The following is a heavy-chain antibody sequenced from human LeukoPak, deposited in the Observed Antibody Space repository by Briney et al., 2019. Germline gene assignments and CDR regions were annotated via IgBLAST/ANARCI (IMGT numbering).Heavy chain of an antibody. CDR3: ARDLYYYDSSGYYYIWFDP. CDR2: IYYSGST. Sequence: PSETLSLTCTVSGGSISSYYWSWIRQPPGKGLEWIGYIYYSGSTNYKPSLKSRVTISVDTSKNQFSLKLSSVTAADTAVYYCARDLYYYDSSGYYYIWFDPWGQGTLVTVSS. D-gene: IGHD3-22*01. V-gene: IGHV4-59*12. CDR1: GGSISSYY. J-gene: IGHJ5*02.